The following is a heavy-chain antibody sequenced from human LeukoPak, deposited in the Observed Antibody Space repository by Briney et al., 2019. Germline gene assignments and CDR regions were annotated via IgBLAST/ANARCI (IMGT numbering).Heavy chain of an antibody. CDR3: ARGKAGDSGGHRAFDI. CDR1: GYTFTAYD. CDR2: MNPNSGNT. V-gene: IGHV1-8*01. D-gene: IGHD2-15*01. J-gene: IGHJ3*02. Sequence: ASVKVSCKASGYTFTAYDINWVRQATGQGLEGMGWMNPNSGNTGYAQKFQGSVTITRNTSISTAYMDFSNLRPEDTAVYYRARGKAGDSGGHRAFDIWGQGTMVTVSS.